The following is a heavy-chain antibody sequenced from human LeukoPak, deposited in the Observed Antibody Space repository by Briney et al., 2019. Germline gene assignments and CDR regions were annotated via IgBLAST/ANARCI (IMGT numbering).Heavy chain of an antibody. V-gene: IGHV3-30*02. CDR1: GFTFSSYG. CDR2: IRYDGSNK. D-gene: IGHD3-10*01. CDR3: ARDRRGYYGSGSYYSY. Sequence: GGSLRLSCAASGFTFSSYGMHWVRQAPGEGLEWVAFIRYDGSNKYYADSVKGRFTISRDNAKNSLYLQMNSLRAEDTAVYYCARDRRGYYGSGSYYSYWGQGTLVTVSS. J-gene: IGHJ4*02.